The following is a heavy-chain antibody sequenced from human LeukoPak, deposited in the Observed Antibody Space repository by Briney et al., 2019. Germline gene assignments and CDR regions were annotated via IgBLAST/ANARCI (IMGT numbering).Heavy chain of an antibody. CDR1: GYSISSGIYY. V-gene: IGHV4-39*07. CDR2: VFYGGST. D-gene: IGHD3-9*01. CDR3: ARGLPYYDILTAPRGFDP. Sequence: SETLSLTCAVSGYSISSGIYYWGWIRQPPGKGLEWIGSVFYGGSTYYNPSLKSRVTISVDTSKNQFSLKLSSVTAADTAVHYCARGLPYYDILTAPRGFDPWGQGTLVTVSS. J-gene: IGHJ5*02.